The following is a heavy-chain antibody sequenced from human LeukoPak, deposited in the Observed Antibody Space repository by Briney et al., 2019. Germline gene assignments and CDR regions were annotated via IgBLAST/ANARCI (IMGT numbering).Heavy chain of an antibody. J-gene: IGHJ6*02. V-gene: IGHV4-39*07. CDR1: GGSISSSSYY. Sequence: SETLSLTCAVSGGSISSSSYYWGWIRQPPGKGLEWIGSIYYSGSTYYNPSLKSRVTISVDTSKNQFSLKLSSVTAADTAVYYCARDGYGMDVWGQGTTVTVSS. CDR2: IYYSGST. CDR3: ARDGYGMDV.